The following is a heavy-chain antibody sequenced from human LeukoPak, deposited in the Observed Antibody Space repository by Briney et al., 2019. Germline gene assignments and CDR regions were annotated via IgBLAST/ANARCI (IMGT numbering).Heavy chain of an antibody. CDR2: IYYTGTT. J-gene: IGHJ3*02. V-gene: IGHV4-38-2*02. CDR3: ARGPMGNGFDI. CDR1: GYSISSGYY. Sequence: SETLSLTCTVSGYSISSGYYWSWIRQPPGKGLEWIGYIYYTGTTNYNPSLKSRVTISVDTSKNQFSLKLSSVTAADTAVYYCARGPMGNGFDIWGQGTMVTVSS. D-gene: IGHD7-27*01.